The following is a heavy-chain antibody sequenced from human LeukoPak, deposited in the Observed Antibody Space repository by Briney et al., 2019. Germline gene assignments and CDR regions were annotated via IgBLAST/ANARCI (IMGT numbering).Heavy chain of an antibody. CDR3: AKGGATVIDY. V-gene: IGHV3-74*01. CDR2: INSDGSGT. CDR1: RFTFSNYW. J-gene: IGHJ4*02. D-gene: IGHD4-17*01. Sequence: GGSLRLSCAASRFTFSNYWMHWVRQAPGKGLVWVSRINSDGSGTTSADSVKGRFTISRDNAKNTLYLQMNSLRAEDTAVYYCAKGGATVIDYWGQGTLVTVSS.